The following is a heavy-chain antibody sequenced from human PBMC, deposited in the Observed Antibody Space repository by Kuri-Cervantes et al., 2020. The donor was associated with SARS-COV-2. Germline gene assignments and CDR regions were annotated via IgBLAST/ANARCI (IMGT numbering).Heavy chain of an antibody. CDR2: ISSSSSTI. CDR3: ARDYAWFGELMGY. Sequence: GESLKISCAASGFTFSSYSMNWVRQAPGKGLEWVSYISSSSSTIYYADSVKGRFTISRDNSKNTLYLQMNSLRAEDTAVYYCARDYAWFGELMGYWGQGTLVTVSS. V-gene: IGHV3-48*01. CDR1: GFTFSSYS. J-gene: IGHJ4*02. D-gene: IGHD3-10*01.